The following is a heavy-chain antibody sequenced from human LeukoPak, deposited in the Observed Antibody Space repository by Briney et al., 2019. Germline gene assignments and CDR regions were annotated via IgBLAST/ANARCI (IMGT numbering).Heavy chain of an antibody. CDR3: AKTPGGFWLFSAFDI. Sequence: ETLSLTCTVSGGSISSSSYYWGWIRQPPGKGLEWVSVISGSGTSTYYADSVKGRFIVSRGNSKNTVFLQMNRLRAEDTAVYYCAKTPGGFWLFSAFDIWGQGTMVTVSS. V-gene: IGHV3-23*01. CDR2: ISGSGTST. D-gene: IGHD3-10*01. J-gene: IGHJ3*02. CDR1: GGSISSSSYY.